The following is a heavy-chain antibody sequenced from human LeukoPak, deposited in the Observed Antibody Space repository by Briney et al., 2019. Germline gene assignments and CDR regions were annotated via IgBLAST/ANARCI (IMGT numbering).Heavy chain of an antibody. V-gene: IGHV5-51*01. J-gene: IGHJ4*02. CDR3: ARHEKYCSDGSCYLNHFDY. CDR2: IYPGDSDT. CDR1: GYSFTNYW. D-gene: IGHD2-15*01. Sequence: GESLKISCKGSGYSFTNYWIGWVRQMPGKGLEWMGIIYPGDSDTRYSPSFQGQVTISDDKSISTAYLQWSSLKASDTAMYYCARHEKYCSDGSCYLNHFDYWGQGTLVTVSS.